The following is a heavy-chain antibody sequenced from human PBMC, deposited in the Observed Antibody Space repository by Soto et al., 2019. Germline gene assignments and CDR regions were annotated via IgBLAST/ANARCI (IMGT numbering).Heavy chain of an antibody. V-gene: IGHV3-23*01. CDR1: GFTFSSYA. Sequence: PGGSLRLSCAASGFTFSSYAMSWVRQAPGKGLEWVSAITGSGGSTYYADSVKGRFTISRDNSKNTLYPQMNSLRAEDTAVYYCARHYDFWSGYYDYWGQGTLVTVSS. D-gene: IGHD3-3*01. J-gene: IGHJ4*02. CDR2: ITGSGGST. CDR3: ARHYDFWSGYYDY.